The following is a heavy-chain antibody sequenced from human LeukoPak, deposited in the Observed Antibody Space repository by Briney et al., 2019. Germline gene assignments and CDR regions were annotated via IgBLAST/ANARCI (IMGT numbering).Heavy chain of an antibody. Sequence: SSETLSLTCAVYGVSFSGYYWSWIRQPPGKGLEWIGYIYYSGSTNYNPSLKSRVTISVDTSKNQFSLKLNSVTAADTAVYYCARGYSYGYAYWGQGTLVTVSS. J-gene: IGHJ4*02. CDR1: GVSFSGYY. D-gene: IGHD5-18*01. CDR2: IYYSGST. CDR3: ARGYSYGYAY. V-gene: IGHV4-59*01.